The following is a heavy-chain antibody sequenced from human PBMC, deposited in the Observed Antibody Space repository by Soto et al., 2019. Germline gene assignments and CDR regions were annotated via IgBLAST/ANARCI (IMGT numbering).Heavy chain of an antibody. CDR3: VRDSARIVVVPRVDGDNRLDP. V-gene: IGHV3-11*06. CDR2: ISGSSDNI. D-gene: IGHD2-2*01. J-gene: IGHJ5*02. CDR1: GFTFSDYF. Sequence: GGSLRLSCAASGFTFSDYFMSWIRQAPGKGLEWVSFISGSSDNIKYADSVKGRFTISRDNAKNSLYLQMNSLRAEDTAVYYCVRDSARIVVVPRVDGDNRLDPWGQGTLVTVSS.